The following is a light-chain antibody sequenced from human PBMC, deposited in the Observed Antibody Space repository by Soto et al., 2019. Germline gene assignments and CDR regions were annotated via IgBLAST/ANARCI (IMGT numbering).Light chain of an antibody. CDR3: LQDYNYPWT. Sequence: AIQMTQSPSSLSASVGDRVTITGRVSQGIRNDLGWYQQKPGKAPKLLIYAASSLQSGVPSRFSGSGSGTDFTLTISSLQPEDFATYYCLQDYNYPWTFGQGTKVEIK. CDR2: AAS. J-gene: IGKJ1*01. V-gene: IGKV1-6*01. CDR1: QGIRND.